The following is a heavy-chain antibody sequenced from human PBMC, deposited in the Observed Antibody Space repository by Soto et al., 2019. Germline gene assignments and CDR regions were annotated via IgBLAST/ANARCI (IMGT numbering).Heavy chain of an antibody. CDR1: GGTFSSYA. CDR2: IIPIFGTA. D-gene: IGHD6-6*01. CDR3: ARFYSSSSDDFDY. V-gene: IGHV1-69*13. Sequence: AASVKVSCKASGGTFSSYAISWVRQAPGQGLEWMGGIIPIFGTANYAQKFQGRVTITADESTSTAYMELSSLRSEDTAVYYCARFYSSSSDDFDYWGQGTLVTVSS. J-gene: IGHJ4*02.